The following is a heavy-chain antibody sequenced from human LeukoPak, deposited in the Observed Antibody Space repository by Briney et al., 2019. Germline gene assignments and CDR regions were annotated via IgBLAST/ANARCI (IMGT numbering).Heavy chain of an antibody. V-gene: IGHV1-8*03. CDR2: MNPNSGNT. J-gene: IGHJ3*02. D-gene: IGHD3-22*01. CDR1: GYTFTSYD. CDR3: ARTYDSSGNDAFDI. Sequence: GGSVSVSCKPSGYTFTSYDINWVRQAPGQGREWRGGMNPNSGNTVYAQKFQGRVTITRNTSISTAYMELSSLRSEDTAVYYCARTYDSSGNDAFDIWGQGTMVTVSS.